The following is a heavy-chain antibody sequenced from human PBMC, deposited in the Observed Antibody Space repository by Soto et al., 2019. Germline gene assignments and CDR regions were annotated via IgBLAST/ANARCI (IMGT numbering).Heavy chain of an antibody. V-gene: IGHV1-69*13. J-gene: IGHJ1*01. Sequence: SVKVSCKASGGTFSSYAISWVRQAPGQGLEWMGGIIPIFGTANYAQKFQGRVTITADESTSTAYMELSSLRSEDTAVYYCARDQGPYSSSWYNKYFQHWGQGTLVTVSS. D-gene: IGHD6-13*01. CDR3: ARDQGPYSSSWYNKYFQH. CDR1: GGTFSSYA. CDR2: IIPIFGTA.